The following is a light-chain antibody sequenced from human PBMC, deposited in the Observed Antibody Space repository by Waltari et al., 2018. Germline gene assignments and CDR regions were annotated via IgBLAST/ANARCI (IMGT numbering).Light chain of an antibody. V-gene: IGLV1-44*01. J-gene: IGLJ3*02. Sequence: QPVLTQPPSVSGTPGQRVTIPCSGRASNSGGDPVNWYQQFPRKAPKLLIYRSVLRPSGVPARFSGSKSGTSASLAISGLQSEDEADYFCASWDDSLNGHWVFGGGTKVTVL. CDR3: ASWDDSLNGHWV. CDR2: RSV. CDR1: ASNSGGDP.